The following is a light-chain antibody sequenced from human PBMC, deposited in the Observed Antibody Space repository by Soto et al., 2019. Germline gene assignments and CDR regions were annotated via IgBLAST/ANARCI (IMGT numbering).Light chain of an antibody. J-gene: IGKJ1*01. Sequence: DIQMTQSPSTLSASVRDRVTITCRASQSISSWLAWYQQTPGKAPKLLIYDASNLESGVPSRFSGSGSGTEFTLTISSLQSDDSATYYCQQYNSYPWTFGQGTKVEIK. CDR1: QSISSW. CDR3: QQYNSYPWT. V-gene: IGKV1-5*01. CDR2: DAS.